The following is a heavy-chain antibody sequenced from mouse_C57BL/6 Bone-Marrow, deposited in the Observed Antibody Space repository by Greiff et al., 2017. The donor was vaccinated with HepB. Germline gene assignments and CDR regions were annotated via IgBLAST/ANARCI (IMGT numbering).Heavy chain of an antibody. CDR2: IYPGNSDT. V-gene: IGHV1-5*01. Sequence: DVKLVESGTVLARPGASVKMSCKTSGYTFTSYWMHWVKQRPGQGLEWIGAIYPGNSDTSYNQKFKGKAKLTAVTSASTAYMELSSLTNEDSAVYYCTMEGYYDYDEVAMDYWGQGTSVTVSS. CDR1: GYTFTSYW. CDR3: TMEGYYDYDEVAMDY. J-gene: IGHJ4*01. D-gene: IGHD2-4*01.